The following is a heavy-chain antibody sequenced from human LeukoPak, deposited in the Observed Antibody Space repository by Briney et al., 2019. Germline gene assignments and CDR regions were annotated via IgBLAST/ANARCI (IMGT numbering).Heavy chain of an antibody. V-gene: IGHV3-21*01. CDR2: ISSSSYI. Sequence: PGGSLRLSCAASGFTFSSYSMNWVRQAPGKGLEWVSSISSSSYIYYADSVKGRFTISRDNAKNSLYLQMNSLRAEDTAVYYCARDGPSTRDQHFHSKFDYWGREPWSPSPQ. CDR1: GFTFSSYS. J-gene: IGHJ4*02. CDR3: ARDGPSTRDQHFHSKFDY. D-gene: IGHD6-13*01.